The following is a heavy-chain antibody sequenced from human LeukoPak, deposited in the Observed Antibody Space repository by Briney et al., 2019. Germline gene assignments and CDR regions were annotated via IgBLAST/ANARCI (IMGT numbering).Heavy chain of an antibody. D-gene: IGHD2-15*01. CDR1: GGSTSSSSYY. CDR3: ASPRYCSGGSCYAGGLAFDI. V-gene: IGHV4-39*01. Sequence: SETLSLTCTVSGGSTSSSSYYWGWIRQPPGKGLEWIASIYYSGSTYYNPSLKSRVTISVDTSKTQFSLKLSSVTAADTAVYYYASPRYCSGGSCYAGGLAFDIWGEGTMVTVSS. J-gene: IGHJ3*02. CDR2: IYYSGST.